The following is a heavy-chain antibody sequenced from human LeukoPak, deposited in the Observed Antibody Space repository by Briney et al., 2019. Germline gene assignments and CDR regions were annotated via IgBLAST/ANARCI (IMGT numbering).Heavy chain of an antibody. J-gene: IGHJ6*04. D-gene: IGHD2-15*01. Sequence: GGSLRLSCAASGFTFSTYEMNWVRQAPGKGLEWLSYISSSGSSIYSADSVKGRFTISRDNAKNSLYLQMNSLRAEDTAVYHCARGLVVAATPPYSYYGMDIWGKGTTVTVSS. CDR2: ISSSGSSI. CDR3: ARGLVVAATPPYSYYGMDI. CDR1: GFTFSTYE. V-gene: IGHV3-48*03.